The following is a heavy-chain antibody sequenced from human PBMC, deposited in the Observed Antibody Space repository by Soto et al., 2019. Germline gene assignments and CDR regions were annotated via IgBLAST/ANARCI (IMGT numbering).Heavy chain of an antibody. CDR2: MNPNSGNT. CDR3: ARGRDPIQDSSGDY. J-gene: IGHJ4*02. CDR1: GYTFTSYD. D-gene: IGHD3-22*01. Sequence: QVQLVQSGAEVKKPGASVKVSCKASGYTFTSYDINWVRQATGQGLEWMGWMNPNSGNTGYAQKFQGRVTMTRNTXXSTAYMELSSLRSEDTAVYYCARGRDPIQDSSGDYWGQGTLVTVSS. V-gene: IGHV1-8*01.